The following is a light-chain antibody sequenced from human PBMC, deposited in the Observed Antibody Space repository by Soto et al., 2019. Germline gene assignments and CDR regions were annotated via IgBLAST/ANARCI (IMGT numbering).Light chain of an antibody. J-gene: IGLJ1*01. V-gene: IGLV1-44*01. Sequence: QSALTQPPSASGTPGQRVTISCSGGSSNIGTNAVNWYQQLPGTAPKLLIYNNNQRPSGVPDRFSGSKSGTSASLAISGLQSEDEADDYCAAWDDSLNGNVFGTGTNVTVL. CDR3: AAWDDSLNGNV. CDR1: SSNIGTNA. CDR2: NNN.